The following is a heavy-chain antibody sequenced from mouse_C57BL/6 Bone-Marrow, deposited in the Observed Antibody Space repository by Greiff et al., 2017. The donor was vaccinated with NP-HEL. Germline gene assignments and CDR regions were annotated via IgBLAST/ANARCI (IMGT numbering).Heavy chain of an antibody. CDR3: AKWLLAMDY. CDR1: GFSFTSYG. J-gene: IGHJ4*01. Sequence: VQVVESGPGLVQPSQSLSITCTVSGFSFTSYGVHWVRQSPGKGLEWLGVIWRGGSTDYNAAFMSRLSITKDNSKSQVFFKMNSLQADDTAIYYCAKWLLAMDYWGQGTSVTVSS. CDR2: IWRGGST. V-gene: IGHV2-5*01. D-gene: IGHD1-2*01.